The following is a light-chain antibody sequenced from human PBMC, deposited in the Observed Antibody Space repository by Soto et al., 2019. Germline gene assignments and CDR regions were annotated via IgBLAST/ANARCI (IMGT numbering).Light chain of an antibody. CDR1: QSISSY. J-gene: IGKJ5*01. Sequence: DIQMTQSPSSLSASVGDRVTITCRASQSISSYLNWYQQKPGKAPKLLIYAASSLPSGVPSRLSGSGSGTDFTLPISSLQPEDLATYYCQQSYSTPITFGQGTRLEIK. CDR2: AAS. V-gene: IGKV1-39*01. CDR3: QQSYSTPIT.